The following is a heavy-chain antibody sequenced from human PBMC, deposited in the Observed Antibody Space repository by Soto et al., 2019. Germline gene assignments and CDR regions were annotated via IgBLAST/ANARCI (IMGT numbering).Heavy chain of an antibody. J-gene: IGHJ6*02. V-gene: IGHV3-23*01. CDR2: ISGNGDST. D-gene: IGHD6-13*01. CDR3: AKLLDSSSWKDYYYYGLDV. CDR1: EFTFYIYA. Sequence: EVQLLESGGGLVQPGGSLRLSCTASEFTFYIYAMTWVRQAPGKGLEWVSAISGNGDSTYYADSVKGRFTISRDNSKNTLYPQMNSLKAEDTAVYYCAKLLDSSSWKDYYYYGLDVWGQGTTVTVSS.